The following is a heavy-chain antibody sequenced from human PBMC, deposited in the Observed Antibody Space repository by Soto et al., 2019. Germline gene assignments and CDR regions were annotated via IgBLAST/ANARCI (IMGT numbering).Heavy chain of an antibody. Sequence: SVKVSCKASEGTFSNYAISWVRQAPGQGLEWMGGVNPIFDTTNYAQRFQGRVTITADKSTETAYLELSSLRSEDTAVYYCAREGISGSYYVYWGQGTLVTVSS. CDR3: AREGISGSYYVY. CDR1: EGTFSNYA. D-gene: IGHD1-26*01. J-gene: IGHJ4*02. V-gene: IGHV1-69*06. CDR2: VNPIFDTT.